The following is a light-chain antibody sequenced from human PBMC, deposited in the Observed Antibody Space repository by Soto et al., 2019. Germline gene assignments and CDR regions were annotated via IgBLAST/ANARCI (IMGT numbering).Light chain of an antibody. CDR1: QSISRY. V-gene: IGKV1-39*01. J-gene: IGKJ1*01. CDR3: QQSYTIPLT. CDR2: ATS. Sequence: DIQMTQSPSSLSASVGDRVTISCRASQSISRYLNWYQQKPGLVPKLLIYATSTLQSGVPSGFSGSGSGTDYTLTISSLQLEDFATYYCQQSYTIPLTFGQGTKVDIK.